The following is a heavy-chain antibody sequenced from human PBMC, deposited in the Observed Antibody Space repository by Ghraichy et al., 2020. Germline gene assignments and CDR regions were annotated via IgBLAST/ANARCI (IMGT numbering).Heavy chain of an antibody. J-gene: IGHJ4*02. CDR1: GFTVSSNY. Sequence: GGSLRLSCAASGFTVSSNYMSWVRQAPGKGLEWVSVIYSGGSTYYADSVKGRFTISRDNSKNTLYLQMNSLRAEDTALYYCARAAIGIAARSRPGPLGYWGQGTLVTVSS. CDR3: ARAAIGIAARSRPGPLGY. CDR2: IYSGGST. V-gene: IGHV3-66*01. D-gene: IGHD6-6*01.